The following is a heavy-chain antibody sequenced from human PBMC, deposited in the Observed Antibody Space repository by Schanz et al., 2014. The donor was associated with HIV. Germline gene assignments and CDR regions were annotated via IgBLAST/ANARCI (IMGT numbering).Heavy chain of an antibody. CDR1: GFTFSSYA. J-gene: IGHJ6*02. Sequence: EVQLLESGGGLVQPGGSLRLSCAASGFTFSSYAMTWVRQAPGKGLEWVAGISGSGGSPLYAGSVKGRFVISRDNPKNTLYLQMRSLRDEDTAVYYCARRGLVGATLYYYYYGMDVWGQGTTVTVSS. D-gene: IGHD1-26*01. V-gene: IGHV3-23*01. CDR2: ISGSGGSP. CDR3: ARRGLVGATLYYYYYGMDV.